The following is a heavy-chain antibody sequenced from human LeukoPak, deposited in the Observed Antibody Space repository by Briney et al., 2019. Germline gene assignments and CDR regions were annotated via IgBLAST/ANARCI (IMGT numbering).Heavy chain of an antibody. CDR3: ARHALSYYYGEPYWSFDL. Sequence: SQPLSLTCAVSGGSISSGGYSWSWIRQPPGKGLEWIGYNNDSGSTYYNPSLKSRVTISVDTSKNQFSLKLSSVTAADTAVYYCARHALSYYYGEPYWSFDLWGRGTLVTVSS. J-gene: IGHJ2*01. V-gene: IGHV4-30-2*03. CDR1: GGSISSGGYS. D-gene: IGHD4-17*01. CDR2: NNDSGST.